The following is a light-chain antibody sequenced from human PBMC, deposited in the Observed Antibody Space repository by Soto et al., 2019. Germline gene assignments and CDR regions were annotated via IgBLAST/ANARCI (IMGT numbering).Light chain of an antibody. CDR1: QSVSSN. CDR2: GAS. J-gene: IGKJ1*01. Sequence: EVVLTQSPGTLSLSPGDRYALSCRASQSVSSNLAWYQQKPGQAPRLLIFGASRRATGIPDRFSGSGSGTDFTFTISRLEPEDFAVYYCQQYGSSPRTFGQGTKVDIK. CDR3: QQYGSSPRT. V-gene: IGKV3-20*01.